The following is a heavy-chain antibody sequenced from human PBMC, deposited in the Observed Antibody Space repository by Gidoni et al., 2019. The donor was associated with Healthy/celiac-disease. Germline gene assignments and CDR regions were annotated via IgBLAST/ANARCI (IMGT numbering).Heavy chain of an antibody. CDR2: IIPIFGTA. D-gene: IGHD6-6*01. J-gene: IGHJ4*02. CDR1: GGPFSSYA. CDR3: ARALEYSSTPGDY. Sequence: QVPLVQSGAEEKKPGSSVKASCKATGGPFSSYAISWVRQAPGQGLEWMGGIIPIFGTANYAQKFQGRVTITADESTSTAYMELSSLRSEDTAVYYCARALEYSSTPGDYWGQGTLVTVSS. V-gene: IGHV1-69*01.